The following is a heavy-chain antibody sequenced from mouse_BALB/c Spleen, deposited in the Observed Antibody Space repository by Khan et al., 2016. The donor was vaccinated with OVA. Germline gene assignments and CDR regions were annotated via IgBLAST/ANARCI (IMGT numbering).Heavy chain of an antibody. J-gene: IGHJ3*01. CDR2: ISSGADYT. CDR3: ASHLTGSFDY. Sequence: EVELVESGGDLVKPGGSLKLSCAASGFTFSSYSMSWVRQPPDKRLEWVATISSGADYTYYPDSVKGRITISRDNAKNTLYLQMTSLKSEDTAMYYCASHLTGSFDYWGQGTLVTVSA. CDR1: GFTFSSYS. V-gene: IGHV5-6*01. D-gene: IGHD4-1*01.